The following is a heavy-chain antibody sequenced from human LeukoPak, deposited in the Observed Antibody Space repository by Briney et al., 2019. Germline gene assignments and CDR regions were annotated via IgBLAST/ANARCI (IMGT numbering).Heavy chain of an antibody. Sequence: SETLSLTCTVSGGSISNYYWSWIRQPPGKGLEWIGYIYYSGSTNYNPSLKSRVTISVDTFKNQFSLKLSSVTAADTAVYYCARVACSGDCCFDYWGQGTLGTVSS. J-gene: IGHJ4*02. D-gene: IGHD2-21*02. V-gene: IGHV4-59*01. CDR3: ARVACSGDCCFDY. CDR1: GGSISNYY. CDR2: IYYSGST.